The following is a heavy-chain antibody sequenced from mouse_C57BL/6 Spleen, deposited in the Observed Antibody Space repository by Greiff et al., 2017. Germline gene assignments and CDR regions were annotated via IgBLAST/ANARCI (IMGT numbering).Heavy chain of an antibody. CDR1: GFTFSSYA. V-gene: IGHV5-4*01. Sequence: EVQRVESGGGLVKPGGSLKLSCAASGFTFSSYAMSWVRQTPEKRLEWVATISDGGSYTYYPDNVKGRFTISRDNAKNNLYLQMSHLKSEDTAMYYCARDQEDYDGAWVAYWAKGLWSLSLQ. CDR2: ISDGGSYT. D-gene: IGHD2-4*01. CDR3: ARDQEDYDGAWVAY. J-gene: IGHJ3*01.